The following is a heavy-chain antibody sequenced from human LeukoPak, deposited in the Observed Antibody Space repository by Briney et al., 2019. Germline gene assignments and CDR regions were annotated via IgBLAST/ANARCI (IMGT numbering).Heavy chain of an antibody. Sequence: SETLSLTCSVSGGSISSYSWTWIRQPPGKGLEWIGFIDYSGGRNYNPSLKSRVTFSADPSKNQFSLNLTSVTAADTAVYFCARDHPVADWAADIWGRGTMVTVSS. J-gene: IGHJ3*02. D-gene: IGHD3-9*01. CDR2: IDYSGGR. CDR3: ARDHPVADWAADI. V-gene: IGHV4-59*01. CDR1: GGSISSYS.